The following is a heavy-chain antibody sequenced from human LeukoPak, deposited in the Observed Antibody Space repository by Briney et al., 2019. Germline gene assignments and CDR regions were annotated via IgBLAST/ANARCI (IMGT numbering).Heavy chain of an antibody. V-gene: IGHV3-66*01. Sequence: GGSLRLSCEVSGFTVSSNYMTWVRQAPGKGLEWVSIIYSGGSTYYADSVKGRFAISRDNSKNTLYLQMNSLRAEDTAVFYCARDLTGDAYFDYWGQGTLVTVSS. CDR2: IYSGGST. J-gene: IGHJ4*02. CDR3: ARDLTGDAYFDY. CDR1: GFTVSSNY. D-gene: IGHD7-27*01.